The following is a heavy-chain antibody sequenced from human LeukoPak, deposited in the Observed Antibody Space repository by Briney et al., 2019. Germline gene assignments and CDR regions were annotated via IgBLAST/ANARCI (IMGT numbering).Heavy chain of an antibody. CDR3: TTGIRGD. CDR1: GFTFSSYS. CDR2: IASKTDGGAT. J-gene: IGHJ4*02. D-gene: IGHD3-10*01. V-gene: IGHV3-15*04. Sequence: SGGSLRLSCVASGFTFSSYSMNWVRQAPGEGLDWVGRIASKTDGGATDYAAPVKGRFTISRDDSKNTLNLQMNSLKTEDTAVYYCTTGIRGDWGQGTLVTVSS.